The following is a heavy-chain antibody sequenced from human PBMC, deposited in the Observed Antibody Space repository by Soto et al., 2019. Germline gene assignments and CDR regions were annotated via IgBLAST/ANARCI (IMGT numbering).Heavy chain of an antibody. J-gene: IGHJ5*02. V-gene: IGHV4-31*03. CDR1: GGSISSGGYY. CDR3: ARWWSGSRQGFDP. D-gene: IGHD3-3*01. CDR2: IYYSGST. Sequence: SETLSLTCTVSGGSISSGGYYWSWIRQHPGKGLEWIGYIYYSGSTYYNPSLKSRVTISIDTSKNQFSLKLSSVTAADTAVYYCARWWSGSRQGFDPWGQGTLVTVSS.